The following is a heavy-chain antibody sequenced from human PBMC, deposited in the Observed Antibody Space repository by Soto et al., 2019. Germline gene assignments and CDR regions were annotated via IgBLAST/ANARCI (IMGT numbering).Heavy chain of an antibody. CDR1: GYTFTSYG. V-gene: IGHV1-18*04. D-gene: IGHD2-15*01. CDR3: ARDPLYCSGGSCHPLADAFDI. Sequence: ASLKVSCKASGYTFTSYGISWVRQAPGQGLEWMGWISAYNGNTNYAQKLQGRVTMTTDTSTSTAYMELRSLRSDDTAVYYCARDPLYCSGGSCHPLADAFDIRGQGTMVTV. J-gene: IGHJ3*02. CDR2: ISAYNGNT.